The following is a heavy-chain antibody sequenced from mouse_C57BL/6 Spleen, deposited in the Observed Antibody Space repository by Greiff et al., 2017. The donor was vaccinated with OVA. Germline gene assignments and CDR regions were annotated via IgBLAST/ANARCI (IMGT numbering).Heavy chain of an antibody. J-gene: IGHJ3*01. CDR3: TTWDAWFAY. Sequence: EVMLVESGEGLVKPGGSLKLSCAASGFTFSSYAMSWVRQTPEKRLEWVAYISSGGDYIYYADTVTGRFTISRDNARNTLYLQMSSLKSEDTAMYYCTTWDAWFAYWGQGTLVTVSA. D-gene: IGHD4-1*01. V-gene: IGHV5-9-1*02. CDR1: GFTFSSYA. CDR2: ISSGGDYI.